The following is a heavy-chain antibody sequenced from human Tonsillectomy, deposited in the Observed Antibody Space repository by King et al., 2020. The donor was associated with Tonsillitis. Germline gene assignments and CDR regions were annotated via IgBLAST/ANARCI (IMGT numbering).Heavy chain of an antibody. CDR1: GGSFSGYY. D-gene: IGHD7-27*01. Sequence: VQLQQWGAGLLKPSETLSLTCAVYGGSFSGYYWSWIRQPPGKGLEWIGEINHSGSTNYNPSLKSRVTISVDTSKNQFSLKLSSVTAADTAVYYCARGEDWGSRDYWGQGTLVTVSS. J-gene: IGHJ4*02. CDR2: INHSGST. V-gene: IGHV4-34*01. CDR3: ARGEDWGSRDY.